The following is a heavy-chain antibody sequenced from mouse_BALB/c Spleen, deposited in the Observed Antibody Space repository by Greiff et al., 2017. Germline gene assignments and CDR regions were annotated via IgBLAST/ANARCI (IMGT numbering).Heavy chain of an antibody. CDR3: TRYHYYGSILDD. D-gene: IGHD1-1*01. J-gene: IGHJ2*01. CDR2: INPSNGGT. Sequence: VQLQQSGAELVKPGASVKLSCKASGYTFTSYYMYWVKQRPGQGLEWIGEINPSNGGTNFNEKFKSKATLTVDKSSSTAYMQLSSLTSEDSAVYYCTRYHYYGSILDDWGQGTTLTVSS. V-gene: IGHV1S81*02. CDR1: GYTFTSYY.